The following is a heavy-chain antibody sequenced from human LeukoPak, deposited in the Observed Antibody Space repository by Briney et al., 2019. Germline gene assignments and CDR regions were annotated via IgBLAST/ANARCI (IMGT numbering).Heavy chain of an antibody. CDR2: IYPGDSDT. CDR3: ATYDYVWGSYRPGPYYGMDV. D-gene: IGHD3-16*02. Sequence: GESLKISCKGSGYSFTSYWIGWVRQMPGKGLEWMGIIYPGDSDTRYSPSFQGQVTISADKSISTAYLQWSSLKASDTAMYYCATYDYVWGSYRPGPYYGMDVWGQGTTVTVSS. V-gene: IGHV5-51*01. CDR1: GYSFTSYW. J-gene: IGHJ6*02.